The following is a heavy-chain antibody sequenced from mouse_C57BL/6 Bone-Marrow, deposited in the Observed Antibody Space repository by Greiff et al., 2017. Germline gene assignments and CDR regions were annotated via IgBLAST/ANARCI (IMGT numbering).Heavy chain of an antibody. CDR2: IYPENGDT. CDR1: GFNIKDDY. Sequence: EVQGVESGAELVRPGASVKLSCTASGFNIKDDYMHWVKQRPEQGLEWIGWIYPENGDTEYASKFQGKATITADTSSNTAYLQLSSLTSEDTAVYYCTTEAMGYWGQGTSVTVSS. V-gene: IGHV14-4*01. J-gene: IGHJ4*01. CDR3: TTEAMGY.